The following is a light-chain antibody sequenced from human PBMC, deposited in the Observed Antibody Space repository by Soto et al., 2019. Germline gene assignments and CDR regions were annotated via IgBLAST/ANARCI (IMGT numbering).Light chain of an antibody. CDR2: TNN. J-gene: IGLJ1*01. Sequence: QSVLTQPPSASGTPGQRVTISCSGSSSNIGRNTVNWYQQFPGTAPKLLIYTNNQRPSGVPGRFSGSKSGTSASLAISGLQSEDEAEYYCAAWDVSLNGYVFGAVTQLTVL. CDR3: AAWDVSLNGYV. CDR1: SSNIGRNT. V-gene: IGLV1-44*01.